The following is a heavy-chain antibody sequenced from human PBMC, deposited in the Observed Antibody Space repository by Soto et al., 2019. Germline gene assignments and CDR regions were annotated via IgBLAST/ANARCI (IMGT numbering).Heavy chain of an antibody. CDR1: GFTFSYYW. J-gene: IGHJ3*01. Sequence: EVQLVESGGGLVQPGESLRLSCAASGFTFSYYWMHWVGQTPGKGLLWVSHIHNDGSRTTYADSVKGRFTISRDNARNTVYLQMSSLRDEDTAVYYCARGDRGAFDLWGQGTAVTVSS. D-gene: IGHD1-26*01. CDR3: ARGDRGAFDL. CDR2: IHNDGSRT. V-gene: IGHV3-74*03.